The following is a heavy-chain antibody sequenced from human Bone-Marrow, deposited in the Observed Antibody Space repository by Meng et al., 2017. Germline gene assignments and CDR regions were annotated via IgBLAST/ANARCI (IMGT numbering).Heavy chain of an antibody. Sequence: QLQLQESGSGPLKPSQTLSLTCAVSGDSISSGGYSWSWIRQPPGKGLEWIGYIYHSGSTYFNPSLKSRVTVSVDRSKNQFSLNLSPVTAADTAVYYCARYSSSSLAFDFWGQGTLVTVSS. V-gene: IGHV4-30-2*01. D-gene: IGHD6-6*01. CDR3: ARYSSSSLAFDF. J-gene: IGHJ4*02. CDR2: IYHSGST. CDR1: GDSISSGGYS.